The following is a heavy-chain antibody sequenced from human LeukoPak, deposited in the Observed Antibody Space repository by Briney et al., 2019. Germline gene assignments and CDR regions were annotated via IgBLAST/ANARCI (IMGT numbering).Heavy chain of an antibody. D-gene: IGHD3-9*01. CDR1: GFTFSSYD. CDR3: ARGHHDYFFDY. J-gene: IGHJ4*02. CDR2: IGTAGDT. V-gene: IGHV3-13*01. Sequence: PGGSLRLSCAASGFTFSSYDMHWVRQATGKGLEWVSAIGTAGDTYYPGSVKGRFTISRENAKNSLYLQMNSLRAGDTAVYYCARGHHDYFFDYWGQGTLVTVSS.